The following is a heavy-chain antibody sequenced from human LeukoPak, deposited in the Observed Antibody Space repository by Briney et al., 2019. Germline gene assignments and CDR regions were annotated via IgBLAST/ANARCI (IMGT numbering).Heavy chain of an antibody. V-gene: IGHV4-59*06. CDR2: IYYSGST. D-gene: IGHD6-6*01. CDR3: ARAIAARPSFDY. CDR1: GGSISSYY. Sequence: PSETLSFTCTVSGGSISSYYWSWIRQPPGKGLEWIGYIYYSGSTYYNPSLKSRVTISVDTSKNQFSLKLSSVTAADTAVYYCARAIAARPSFDYWGQGTLVTVSS. J-gene: IGHJ4*02.